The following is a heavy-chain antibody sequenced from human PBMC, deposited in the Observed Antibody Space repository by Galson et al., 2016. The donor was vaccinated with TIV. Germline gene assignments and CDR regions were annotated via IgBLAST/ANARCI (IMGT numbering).Heavy chain of an antibody. CDR2: FNPDSGAT. CDR3: ARVNWARAFDY. Sequence: SVKVSCKASGYIFINYYIHWVRQAPGQGLEWLGWFNPDSGATQYAQKFQGRVTMTRDTSISTAYMELRRLIPDDTAVYYCARVNWARAFDYWGQGTQVTVSS. D-gene: IGHD7-27*01. V-gene: IGHV1-2*02. J-gene: IGHJ4*02. CDR1: GYIFINYY.